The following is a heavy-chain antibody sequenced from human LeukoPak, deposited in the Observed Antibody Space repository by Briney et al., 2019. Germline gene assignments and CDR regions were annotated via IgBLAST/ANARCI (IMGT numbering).Heavy chain of an antibody. Sequence: PGGSLRLSCAASGFTFGSYGMHWVRQAPGKGLEWVAVIWYDGSNKYYADSVKGRFTISRDNSKNTLYLQMNSLRAEDTAVYYCARAKHLAYCGGDCPRGMDVWGQGTTVTVSS. CDR2: IWYDGSNK. V-gene: IGHV3-33*01. CDR3: ARAKHLAYCGGDCPRGMDV. J-gene: IGHJ6*02. CDR1: GFTFGSYG. D-gene: IGHD2-21*02.